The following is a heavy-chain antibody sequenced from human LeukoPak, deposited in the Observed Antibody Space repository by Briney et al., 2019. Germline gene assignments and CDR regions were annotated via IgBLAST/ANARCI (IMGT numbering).Heavy chain of an antibody. V-gene: IGHV3-49*04. D-gene: IGHD6-19*01. CDR3: SRYSGGRPYYFSGMDV. CDR1: GFTFGDYG. CDR2: ISSKGYDGKT. J-gene: IGHJ6*02. Sequence: GGSLRLSCTASGFTFGDYGMSWVRQAPGKGLEWVGFISSKGYDGKTEYAATVRGRFTISRDDYKSNAYLQLNSLKPEATAVYYCSRYSGGRPYYFSGMDVWGQGTTVTVSS.